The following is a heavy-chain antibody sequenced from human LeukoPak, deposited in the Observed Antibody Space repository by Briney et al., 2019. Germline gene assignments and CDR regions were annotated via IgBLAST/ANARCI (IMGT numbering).Heavy chain of an antibody. D-gene: IGHD2-2*01. V-gene: IGHV3-7*01. Sequence: GGSLRLSCAASGFTFSSYWMSWVRQAPGKRLEWVANIKQDGSEQYYVDSVKGRFTISRDSAKNSLYLQMNSLRAEDTAVYYCAKGSLAWDIVVVPASIRFDYWGQGTLVTVSS. CDR2: IKQDGSEQ. J-gene: IGHJ4*02. CDR3: AKGSLAWDIVVVPASIRFDY. CDR1: GFTFSSYW.